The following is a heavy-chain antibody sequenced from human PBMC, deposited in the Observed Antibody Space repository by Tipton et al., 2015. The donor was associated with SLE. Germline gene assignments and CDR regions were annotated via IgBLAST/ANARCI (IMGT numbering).Heavy chain of an antibody. Sequence: TLSLTCAVYGGSFSGYYWSWLRQPPGKGLEWIGEINHSGSTNYNPSLKSRVTISVDTSKNQFSLKLSSVTAADTAVYYCARREIAAAVYFDYWGQGTLVTVSS. D-gene: IGHD6-13*01. CDR1: GGSFSGYY. J-gene: IGHJ4*02. V-gene: IGHV4-34*01. CDR2: INHSGST. CDR3: ARREIAAAVYFDY.